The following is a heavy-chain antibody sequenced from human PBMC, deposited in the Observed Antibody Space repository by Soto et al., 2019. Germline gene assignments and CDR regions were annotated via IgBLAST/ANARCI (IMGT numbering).Heavy chain of an antibody. Sequence: EVQMVESAGGLVQPGRSLRLSCAASGLTCHDYAMDWVRQAPGKGLEWVSGISSNSAIIYYADSVKGRFPISRDNAQHSLDSQMNGLRSEDTGLYVCANDRGSANWYFFDYWVQGTLVTVPS. CDR1: GLTCHDYA. CDR3: ANDRGSANWYFFDY. D-gene: IGHD3-16*01. V-gene: IGHV3-9*01. J-gene: IGHJ4*02. CDR2: ISSNSAII.